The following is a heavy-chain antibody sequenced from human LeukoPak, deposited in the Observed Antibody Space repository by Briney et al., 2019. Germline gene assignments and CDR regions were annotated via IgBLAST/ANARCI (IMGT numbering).Heavy chain of an antibody. V-gene: IGHV3-9*01. CDR2: ISWNSGSK. D-gene: IGHD5-12*01. Sequence: GGSLRLSCAASGFTFDDHAMHWVRQAPGKGLEWVSGISWNSGSKGYADSVKGRFTISRDNAKNSLYLQMNSLRAEDTAMYYCARAGTVATTNNWFDPWGQGTLVTVSS. J-gene: IGHJ5*02. CDR1: GFTFDDHA. CDR3: ARAGTVATTNNWFDP.